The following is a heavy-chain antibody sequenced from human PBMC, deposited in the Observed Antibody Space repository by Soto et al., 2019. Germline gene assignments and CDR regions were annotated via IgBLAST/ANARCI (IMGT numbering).Heavy chain of an antibody. V-gene: IGHV4-39*01. CDR1: GGSIISSNYS. Sequence: QLQVQESGPGLVKPSETLSLTCTVSGGSIISSNYSWGWLRQPPGKGLEWMGSLYYGGSTYYNPSLKMPVTTSVYTSTNQFSLKLSSVTASDTAVYYCARTYVTDMVVVPSATDYMDVWGKGTTVTVSS. D-gene: IGHD2-2*01. CDR2: LYYGGST. J-gene: IGHJ6*03. CDR3: ARTYVTDMVVVPSATDYMDV.